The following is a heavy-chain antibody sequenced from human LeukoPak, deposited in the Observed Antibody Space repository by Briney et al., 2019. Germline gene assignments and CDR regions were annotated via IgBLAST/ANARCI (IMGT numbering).Heavy chain of an antibody. D-gene: IGHD2-21*02. CDR3: ASGVVVTAIGSAFDY. V-gene: IGHV3-21*01. J-gene: IGHJ4*02. CDR1: GFTFSSYS. Sequence: GGSLRLSCAASGFTFSSYSMNWVRQAPGKGLEWVSSISSSSSYIYYADSVKGRFTISRDNAKNSLYLQMNSLRAEDTAVYYCASGVVVTAIGSAFDYWGQGTLVTVSS. CDR2: ISSSSSYI.